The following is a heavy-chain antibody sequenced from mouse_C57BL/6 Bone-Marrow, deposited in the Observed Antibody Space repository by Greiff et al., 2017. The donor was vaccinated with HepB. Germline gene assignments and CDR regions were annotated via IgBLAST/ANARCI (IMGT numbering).Heavy chain of an antibody. V-gene: IGHV1-55*01. D-gene: IGHD3-2*02. CDR3: ALSQLRLSYPTDC. Sequence: QVQLQQPGAELVKPGASVKMSCKASGYTFTSYWITWVKQRPVQGLEWIGDIYPGSGSTNYNEKFKSKATLTVDTSSSKAYMQLSSLTSEDSAFYYCALSQLRLSYPTDCWGDVATPSVSS. J-gene: IGHJ2*01. CDR1: GYTFTSYW. CDR2: IYPGSGST.